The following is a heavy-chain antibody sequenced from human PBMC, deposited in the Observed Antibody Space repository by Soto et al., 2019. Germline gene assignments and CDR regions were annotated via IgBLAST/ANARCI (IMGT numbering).Heavy chain of an antibody. V-gene: IGHV3-23*01. CDR2: ISAAGRSA. Sequence: EVQLLESGGGLEQPGGSLRLSCTASGFTFSNSAMTWVRQAPGKGLEWVSIISAAGRSAYHADSVKGRFTISRDNSKNTLYLRMTSLRAEDTAVYYCAKDGHWLDVLLHSWGQGTLVTVSS. CDR3: AKDGHWLDVLLHS. CDR1: GFTFSNSA. J-gene: IGHJ4*02. D-gene: IGHD6-19*01.